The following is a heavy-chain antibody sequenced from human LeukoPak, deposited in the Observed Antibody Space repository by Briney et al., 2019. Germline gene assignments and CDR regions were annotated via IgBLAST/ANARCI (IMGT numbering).Heavy chain of an antibody. D-gene: IGHD3-22*01. CDR3: ATAGPMIEVVIDAFDI. Sequence: ASVKVSCKASGYTFNTHGISWVRQAPGQGLEWMGWINTYNGNTNYAQKFQGRVTMTTDTSTSTAYMELRSLRSDDTAVYYCATAGPMIEVVIDAFDIWGQGTLVTVSS. J-gene: IGHJ3*02. CDR2: INTYNGNT. CDR1: GYTFNTHG. V-gene: IGHV1-18*01.